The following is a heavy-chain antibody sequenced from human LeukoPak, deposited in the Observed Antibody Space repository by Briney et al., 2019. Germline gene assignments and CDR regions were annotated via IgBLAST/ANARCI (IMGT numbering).Heavy chain of an antibody. CDR3: ARVLYGSRVNVIDY. CDR2: ISGSGRTT. Sequence: GGSLRLSCAASGFTFSNHAMSWVRQTPGKGLQWISVISGSGRTTEYADSVKGRFTISRDNSKNTLSLQMNSLRVEDTAVYRCARVLYGSRVNVIDYWGPGTLVTVSS. J-gene: IGHJ4*02. V-gene: IGHV3-23*01. D-gene: IGHD3-22*01. CDR1: GFTFSNHA.